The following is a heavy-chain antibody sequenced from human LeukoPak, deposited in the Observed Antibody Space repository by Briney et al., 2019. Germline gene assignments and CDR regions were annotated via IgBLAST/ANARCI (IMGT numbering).Heavy chain of an antibody. Sequence: MASETLSLTCAVYGGSFSGYYWSWIRQPPGKGLEWIGEINHSGSTNYNPSLKSRVTISVDTSKNQFSLKLSSVTAADTAVYYCARDYGSGSYSYFDYWGQGTLVTVSS. CDR1: GGSFSGYY. CDR3: ARDYGSGSYSYFDY. D-gene: IGHD3-10*01. CDR2: INHSGST. J-gene: IGHJ4*02. V-gene: IGHV4-34*01.